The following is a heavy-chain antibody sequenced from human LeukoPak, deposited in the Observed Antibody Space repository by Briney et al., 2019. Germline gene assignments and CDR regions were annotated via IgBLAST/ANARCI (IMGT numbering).Heavy chain of an antibody. V-gene: IGHV3-23*01. Sequence: GGSLRLSCAAAGFTFSSCAMRWVRQAPGEGLEWVSSISPSGGSTYYADSVKGRFTISRDNSKNTLYLQMNGLRAEDTAVYYCAKVYAGYYNMDVWGQGTTVTVSS. CDR3: AKVYAGYYNMDV. CDR1: GFTFSSCA. CDR2: ISPSGGST. D-gene: IGHD2-8*01. J-gene: IGHJ6*02.